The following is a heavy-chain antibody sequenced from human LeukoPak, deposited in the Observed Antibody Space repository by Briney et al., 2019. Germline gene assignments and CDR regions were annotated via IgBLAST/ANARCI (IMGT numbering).Heavy chain of an antibody. CDR2: IIPILGIA. J-gene: IGHJ4*02. CDR3: ARDTEFGAGSW. Sequence: ASVKVSCKPSVGTLSIYAICCVRQAPGQGLEWMGRIIPILGIANYTQKLQGRVTITADKSTSTAYMELSSLRSEETAVYYCARDTEFGAGSWWGQGTLVTVSS. V-gene: IGHV1-69*04. CDR1: VGTLSIYA. D-gene: IGHD2-8*02.